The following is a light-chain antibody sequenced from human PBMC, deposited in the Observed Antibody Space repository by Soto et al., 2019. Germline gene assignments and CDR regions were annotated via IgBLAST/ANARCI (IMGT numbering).Light chain of an antibody. V-gene: IGKV3-11*01. CDR1: QSVSNY. Sequence: EIVLTQSPATLSLSPGERATLSCRASQSVSNYLAWYQQKPGQAPRLLIYDASNRATGIPGRFSGSGSGTDSTLTISSREQEDVAVYYCQQRSSWPWTFGQGTKVEIK. J-gene: IGKJ1*01. CDR3: QQRSSWPWT. CDR2: DAS.